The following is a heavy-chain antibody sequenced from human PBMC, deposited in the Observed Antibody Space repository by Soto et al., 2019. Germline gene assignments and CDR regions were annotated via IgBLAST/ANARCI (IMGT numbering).Heavy chain of an antibody. CDR3: AKEAPTKDILTGPLDY. D-gene: IGHD3-9*01. CDR1: GFTFVEYT. CDR2: ISWDGGST. J-gene: IGHJ4*02. V-gene: IGHV3-43*01. Sequence: GGALRLSCAASGFTFVEYTMHWVPQAPGKGLEWVSLISWDGGSTYYADSVKGRFTISRDNSKNSLYLQMNSLRTEDTALYYCAKEAPTKDILTGPLDYWGQGTLVTVS.